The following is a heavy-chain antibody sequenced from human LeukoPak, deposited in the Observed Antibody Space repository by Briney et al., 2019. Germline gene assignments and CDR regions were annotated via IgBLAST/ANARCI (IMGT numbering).Heavy chain of an antibody. J-gene: IGHJ4*02. D-gene: IGHD4-17*01. Sequence: GSLRLSCAASGFAFSRYAMTRVRQAPGKGLAWVSTIAASDGSTFYADSVKGRFTISRDNSKNTLYLQMNSLRAEDTALYYCVKDRPYDYGDSTASFDSWGQGTLVTVSS. CDR3: VKDRPYDYGDSTASFDS. CDR1: GFAFSRYA. CDR2: IAASDGST. V-gene: IGHV3-23*01.